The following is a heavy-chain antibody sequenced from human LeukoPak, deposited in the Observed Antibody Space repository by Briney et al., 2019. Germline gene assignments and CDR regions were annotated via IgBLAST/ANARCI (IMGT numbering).Heavy chain of an antibody. D-gene: IGHD1-1*01. Sequence: KAGESLKISCKGSGNTFTNYWIGWVRLMPGKGLEWMGIIYPGDSDTRYSPSFQGQVTISADKSISTAYLQWSSLKASDTAMYYCATDPTETTGFDYWGQGTLVTVS. CDR1: GNTFTNYW. CDR2: IYPGDSDT. J-gene: IGHJ4*02. CDR3: ATDPTETTGFDY. V-gene: IGHV5-51*01.